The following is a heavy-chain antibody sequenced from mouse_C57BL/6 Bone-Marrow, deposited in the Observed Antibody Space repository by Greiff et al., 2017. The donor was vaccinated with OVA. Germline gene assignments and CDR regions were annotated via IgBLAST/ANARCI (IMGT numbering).Heavy chain of an antibody. CDR3: AREGLGGVCWYFDV. V-gene: IGHV1-9*01. D-gene: IGHD4-1*01. CDR1: GYTFTGYW. Sequence: QVQLLQSGAELMKPGASVKLSCKATGYTFTGYWIEWVQQTPGHGLEWIGAILPGSGCTNYTEKFKGRATFTADTSYNNAYMQLSSLTTEDSAIYYCAREGLGGVCWYFDVWGTGTTVTVSS. CDR2: ILPGSGCT. J-gene: IGHJ1*03.